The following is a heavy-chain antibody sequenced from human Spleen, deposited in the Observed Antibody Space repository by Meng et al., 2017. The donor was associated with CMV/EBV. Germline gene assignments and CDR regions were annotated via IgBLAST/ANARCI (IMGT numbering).Heavy chain of an antibody. Sequence: GESLKISCKGSGYSFTSYWIGWVRQMPGKGLEWMGIIYPGDSDTRYSPSFQGQVTISADKSISTAYLQWSSLKASDTAMYYCARLGPPGGYYDSSGYPDYWGQGTLVTVSS. V-gene: IGHV5-51*01. CDR2: IYPGDSDT. CDR3: ARLGPPGGYYDSSGYPDY. CDR1: GYSFTSYW. J-gene: IGHJ4*02. D-gene: IGHD3-22*01.